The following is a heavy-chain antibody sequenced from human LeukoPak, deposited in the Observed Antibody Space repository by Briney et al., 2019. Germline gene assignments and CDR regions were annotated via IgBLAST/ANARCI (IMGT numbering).Heavy chain of an antibody. Sequence: GGSLRLSCAASGFTFSTYAMSWVPQTPGKGLEWVSAISGNGGSTYYADSVKGRFTISRDNFKNTLSLQMNSLRVEDTAVYYCAKMDLGGAVAGTYDYWGQGTLVTVSS. D-gene: IGHD6-19*01. V-gene: IGHV3-23*01. J-gene: IGHJ4*02. CDR3: AKMDLGGAVAGTYDY. CDR1: GFTFSTYA. CDR2: ISGNGGST.